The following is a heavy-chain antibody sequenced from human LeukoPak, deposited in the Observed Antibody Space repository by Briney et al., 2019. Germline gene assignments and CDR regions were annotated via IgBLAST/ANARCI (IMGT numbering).Heavy chain of an antibody. CDR3: AGAAGLGNYLIDY. CDR1: GFSFSGDA. D-gene: IGHD3-16*01. Sequence: GGSLRLSCAASGFSFSGDAFHWVRQAPGKGLEWVALIWSDGSQTKYAGSVKGRFTVSRDNSKNTAFLQMSGLTVEDTAVYYCAGAAGLGNYLIDYWGQGTLVTVSS. CDR2: IWSDGSQT. J-gene: IGHJ4*02. V-gene: IGHV3-33*01.